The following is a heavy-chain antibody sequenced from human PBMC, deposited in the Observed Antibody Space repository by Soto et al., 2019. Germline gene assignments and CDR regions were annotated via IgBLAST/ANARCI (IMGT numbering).Heavy chain of an antibody. D-gene: IGHD5-18*01. J-gene: IGHJ5*02. CDR3: ARGEHIQRYSYGPPSYRRDWFDP. Sequence: HSQPISVTSRVFGGSFSEFYGRWIRPNPGKGLEWIWEINHSGSTNSNPSLKSRVTISVDTSKNQFSLKLSSVTAADTAVYYCARGEHIQRYSYGPPSYRRDWFDPWGQGTLVNVSS. CDR1: GGSFSEFY. CDR2: INHSGST. V-gene: IGHV4-34*01.